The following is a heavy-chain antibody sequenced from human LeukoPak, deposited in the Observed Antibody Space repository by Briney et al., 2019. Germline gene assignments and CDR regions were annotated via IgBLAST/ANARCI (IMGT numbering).Heavy chain of an antibody. J-gene: IGHJ4*02. V-gene: IGHV3-7*01. CDR1: GFTFSDYW. CDR2: IKADGSEK. CDR3: ATNWSYRFDY. D-gene: IGHD1-7*01. Sequence: GGSLRLSCAASGFTFSDYWMSWVRQAPGKGLEWVANIKADGSEKHYVDSVKGRFTISRDNAKNSLYLQMNSLRAEDTAVYYCATNWSYRFDYWGQGTLVTVSS.